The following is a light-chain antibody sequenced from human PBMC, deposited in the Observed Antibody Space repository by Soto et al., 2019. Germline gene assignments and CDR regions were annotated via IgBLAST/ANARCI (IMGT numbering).Light chain of an antibody. CDR1: QRTNSF. V-gene: IGKV1-9*01. CDR2: AAS. J-gene: IGKJ5*01. Sequence: DIQLTQSPSFLSASVGDRVTITCRASQRTNSFLAWYQQTPGKAPNLLIYAASTLQTGVPSRFSGSESGTEFTLTISSLQPEYFATYYCQQLNSYPITFGQGTRLEIK. CDR3: QQLNSYPIT.